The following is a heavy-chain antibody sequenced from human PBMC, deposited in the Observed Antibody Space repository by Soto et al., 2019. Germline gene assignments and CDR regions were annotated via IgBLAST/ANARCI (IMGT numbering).Heavy chain of an antibody. CDR1: GYSFANYW. CDR3: AKLLRSDYGTDV. D-gene: IGHD2-15*01. V-gene: IGHV5-10-1*01. J-gene: IGHJ6*02. Sequence: GESLKISCEASGYSFANYWIGWVRQMPGKGLEWMGRIDPYDYSTNYSPSFQGRVTISVDKSISTAYLQWSSLKASDSAMYYCAKLLRSDYGTDVWGQGTTVTVSS. CDR2: IDPYDYST.